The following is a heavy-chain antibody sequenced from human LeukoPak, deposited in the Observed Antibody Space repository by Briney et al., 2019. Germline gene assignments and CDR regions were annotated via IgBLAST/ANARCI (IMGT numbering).Heavy chain of an antibody. D-gene: IGHD6-13*01. CDR1: GFTFSDSA. CDR2: LSGSGGST. CDR3: ARERIAAADY. J-gene: IGHJ4*02. V-gene: IGHV3-23*01. Sequence: GGSLRLSCAASGFTFSDSAMTWVRQTPGKGLEWLSALSGSGGSTYYADSVKGRFTISRDNSKNSLYLQMNSLRAEDTAVYYCARERIAAADYWGQGTLVTVSS.